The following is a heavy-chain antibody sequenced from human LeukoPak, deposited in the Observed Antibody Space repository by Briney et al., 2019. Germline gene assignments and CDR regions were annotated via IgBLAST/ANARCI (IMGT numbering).Heavy chain of an antibody. J-gene: IGHJ4*02. CDR3: ARSARLDY. CDR1: GGSVSSGSYY. V-gene: IGHV4-61*01. CDR2: TYYSGST. Sequence: SETLSLTCTVSGGSVSSGSYYWSWIRQPPGKGLEWIGYTYYSGSTNYNPSLKSRVTISVDTSKNQFSLKLSSVTAADTAVYYCARSARLDYWGQGTLVTVSS. D-gene: IGHD6-25*01.